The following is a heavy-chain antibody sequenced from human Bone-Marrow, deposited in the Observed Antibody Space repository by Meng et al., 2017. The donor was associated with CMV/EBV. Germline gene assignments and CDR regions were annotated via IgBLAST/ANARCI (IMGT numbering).Heavy chain of an antibody. J-gene: IGHJ4*02. V-gene: IGHV2-5*02. CDR1: GFALSTSGVG. Sequence: QITLEEAGPPLVKPTRTLTLTCTFSGFALSTSGVGVGWIRQPPGKALEWLALIYWDDDKRYSPSLKSRLTITKDTSKNQVVLTMTNMDPVDTATYYCAHTTIFGVVIDYWGQGTLVTVSS. CDR3: AHTTIFGVVIDY. D-gene: IGHD3-3*01. CDR2: IYWDDDK.